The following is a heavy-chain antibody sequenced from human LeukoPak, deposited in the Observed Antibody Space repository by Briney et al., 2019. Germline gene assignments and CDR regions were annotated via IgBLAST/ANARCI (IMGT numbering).Heavy chain of an antibody. Sequence: GESLRISCKASGYTFTSYYIHWVRQAPGQGLEWMGIINPRDGSTSYAQKYQGRVTMTRDTSTSTVYMELSSLRSEDTAVYYCARGDGDYAGFDPWGQGTLVTVCS. CDR3: ARGDGDYAGFDP. J-gene: IGHJ5*02. D-gene: IGHD4-17*01. CDR1: GYTFTSYY. V-gene: IGHV1-46*01. CDR2: INPRDGST.